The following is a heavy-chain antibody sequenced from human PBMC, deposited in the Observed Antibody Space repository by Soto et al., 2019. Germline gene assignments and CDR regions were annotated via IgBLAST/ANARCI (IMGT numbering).Heavy chain of an antibody. V-gene: IGHV4-61*01. CDR3: ARARGYCSGGSCYRASWFDP. CDR1: GGSVSSGSYY. CDR2: IYYSGST. J-gene: IGHJ5*02. Sequence: QVQLQESGPGLVKPSETLSLTCTVSGGSVSSGSYYWSWIRQPPGKGLEWIGYIYYSGSTNYNPALKSRATISVDTAKNQFSRKLSSVPGADTAVYYCARARGYCSGGSCYRASWFDPWGQGTLVTVSS. D-gene: IGHD2-15*01.